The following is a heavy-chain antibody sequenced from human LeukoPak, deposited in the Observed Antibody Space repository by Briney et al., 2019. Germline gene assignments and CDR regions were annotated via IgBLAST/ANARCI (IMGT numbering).Heavy chain of an antibody. V-gene: IGHV1-8*01. CDR2: MNPNSGNT. CDR3: ARGRKYSSGWGFDY. Sequence: GASVKVSCKASGYTFTSYDINWVRQATGQGLEWMGWMNPNSGNTGYAQKFQGRVTMTRNTSISTAYMELSSLRSEDTAVYYCARGRKYSSGWGFDYWGQGTLVTVSS. J-gene: IGHJ4*02. D-gene: IGHD6-19*01. CDR1: GYTFTSYD.